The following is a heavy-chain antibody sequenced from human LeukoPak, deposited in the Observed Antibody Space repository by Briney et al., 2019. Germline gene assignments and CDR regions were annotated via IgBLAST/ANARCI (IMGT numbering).Heavy chain of an antibody. CDR2: ISYTGGT. J-gene: IGHJ4*02. CDR1: ADSISSTHKY. D-gene: IGHD2-21*02. V-gene: IGHV4-39*01. CDR3: TRQGCGDDCYPDY. Sequence: SETLSLTCTVSADSISSTHKYWGWTRQPPGKGLEWIGTISYTGGTNYNPSLESRVTISGDLSKNQFSLKLTSVTATDTAMYYCTRQGCGDDCYPDYWGQGTLVTVSS.